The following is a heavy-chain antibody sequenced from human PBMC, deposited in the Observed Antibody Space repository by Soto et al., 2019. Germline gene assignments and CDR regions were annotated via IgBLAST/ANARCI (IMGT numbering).Heavy chain of an antibody. Sequence: GASVKVSCKVSGYTLTELSMHWVRQAPGKGLEWMGGFDPEDGETIYAQKFQGRVTMTEDTSTDTAYMELSSLRSEDTAVYYCATRDDSSGYQAPDIWGQGTMVPVSS. CDR2: FDPEDGET. CDR1: GYTLTELS. D-gene: IGHD3-22*01. J-gene: IGHJ3*02. V-gene: IGHV1-24*01. CDR3: ATRDDSSGYQAPDI.